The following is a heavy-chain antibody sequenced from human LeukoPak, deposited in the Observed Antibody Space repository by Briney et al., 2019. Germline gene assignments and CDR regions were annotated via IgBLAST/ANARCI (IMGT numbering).Heavy chain of an antibody. D-gene: IGHD3-22*01. CDR1: GFTFSSYG. J-gene: IGHJ3*02. CDR2: ISGSGGST. CDR3: AKDRRRYYYDSSGYYYNDAFDI. Sequence: GSLRLSCAASGFTFSSYGMSWVRQAPGKGLEWVSAISGSGGSTYYADSVKGRFTISRDNSKNTLYLQMNSLRAEDTAVYYCAKDRRRYYYDSSGYYYNDAFDIWGQGTMVTVSS. V-gene: IGHV3-23*01.